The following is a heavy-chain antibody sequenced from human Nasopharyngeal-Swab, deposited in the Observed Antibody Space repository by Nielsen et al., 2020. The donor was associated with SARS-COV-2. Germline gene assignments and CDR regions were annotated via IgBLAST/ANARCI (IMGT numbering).Heavy chain of an antibody. CDR3: ARLNRIAAAGTDFDY. CDR1: GGSFSGDY. CDR2: INDSGST. D-gene: IGHD6-13*01. J-gene: IGHJ4*02. Sequence: GSLRLSCAVYGGSFSGDYWSWIRQPPGKGLERIGEINDSGSTNYNPSLKSRVTISVDTSKNQFSLKLSSVTAADTAVYYCARLNRIAAAGTDFDYWGQGTLVTVSS. V-gene: IGHV4-34*01.